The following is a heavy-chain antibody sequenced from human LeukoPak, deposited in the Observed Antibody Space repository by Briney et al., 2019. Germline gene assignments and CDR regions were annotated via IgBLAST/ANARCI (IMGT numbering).Heavy chain of an antibody. Sequence: GGPPRLSCAASGFTFSSYSMSWVRQAPGKGLEWVSSITTSSTYISYADSVKGRFTISRDNAKNSLYLQMNSLRAEDTAVYYCARGKYSSGWFDYWGQGTLVTVSS. CDR2: ITTSSTYI. D-gene: IGHD6-19*01. V-gene: IGHV3-21*01. J-gene: IGHJ4*02. CDR1: GFTFSSYS. CDR3: ARGKYSSGWFDY.